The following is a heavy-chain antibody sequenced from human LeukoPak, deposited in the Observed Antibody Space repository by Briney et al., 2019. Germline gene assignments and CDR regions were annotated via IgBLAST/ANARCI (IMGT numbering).Heavy chain of an antibody. Sequence: SETLSLTCTVSGGSISSYYWSWIRQPPGKGLEWIGYIYFSGSTNYNPSLKSRVTISVDTSKNQFSLKLSSVTAADTAVYYCAREMGKGYSYGYATNDAFDIWGQGTMVTVSS. V-gene: IGHV4-59*01. CDR2: IYFSGST. CDR3: AREMGKGYSYGYATNDAFDI. J-gene: IGHJ3*02. CDR1: GGSISSYY. D-gene: IGHD5-18*01.